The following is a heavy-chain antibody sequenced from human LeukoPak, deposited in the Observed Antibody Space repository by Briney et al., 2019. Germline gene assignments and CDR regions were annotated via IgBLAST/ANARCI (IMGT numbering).Heavy chain of an antibody. V-gene: IGHV4-34*01. CDR1: GGSFSGYY. Sequence: SETLSLTCAVYGGSFSGYYWSWIRQPPGKGLEWIGEINHSGSTNYNPSLKSRVTISVDTSKNQFSLKLSSVTAADTAVYYCARALNYDFWSGYSIDYYYAMDVWGQGTTVTASS. CDR3: ARALNYDFWSGYSIDYYYAMDV. D-gene: IGHD3-3*01. CDR2: INHSGST. J-gene: IGHJ6*02.